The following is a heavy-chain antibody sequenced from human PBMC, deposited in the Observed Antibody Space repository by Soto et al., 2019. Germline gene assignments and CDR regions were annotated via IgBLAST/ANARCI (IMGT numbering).Heavy chain of an antibody. Sequence: QVQLVQSGAEVKRPGASVTVSCRSSGDTFNDYYIHWVRQAPGQGLEWMGWINPNGGVTKYAQKFQGWVSMTRDTSISTVYMQRNRLRSDDTAVYYCARESGGATATLDYYYFYMDVWGTGTTVTVSS. CDR1: GDTFNDYY. D-gene: IGHD5-12*01. J-gene: IGHJ6*03. CDR3: ARESGGATATLDYYYFYMDV. CDR2: INPNGGVT. V-gene: IGHV1-2*04.